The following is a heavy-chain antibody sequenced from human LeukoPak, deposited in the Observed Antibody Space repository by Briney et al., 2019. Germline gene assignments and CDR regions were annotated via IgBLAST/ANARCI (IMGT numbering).Heavy chain of an antibody. CDR3: ARPSGSSGWYARGFDP. V-gene: IGHV3-23*01. CDR2: ISGSGGST. D-gene: IGHD6-19*01. CDR1: GFTFSSYA. J-gene: IGHJ5*02. Sequence: GGSLRLSCAASGFTFSSYAMSWVRQAPGKGLEWVSAISGSGGSTYYADSVKGRFTISRDNAKNSLYLQMNSLRAEDTAVYYCARPSGSSGWYARGFDPWGQGTLVTVSS.